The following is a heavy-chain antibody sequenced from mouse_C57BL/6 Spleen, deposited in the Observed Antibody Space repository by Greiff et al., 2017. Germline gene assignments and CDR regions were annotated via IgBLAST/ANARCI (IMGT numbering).Heavy chain of an antibody. Sequence: QVQLQQPGAELVMPGASVKLSCKASGYTFTSYWMHWVKQRPGQGLEWIGEIDPSDSYTNYNQKFKGKSTLTVDKSSSTAYMQLSSLTSEDSAVYYCARYRNGYAMDDWGQGTSVTVSS. J-gene: IGHJ4*01. CDR1: GYTFTSYW. CDR2: IDPSDSYT. V-gene: IGHV1-69*01. CDR3: ARYRNGYAMDD.